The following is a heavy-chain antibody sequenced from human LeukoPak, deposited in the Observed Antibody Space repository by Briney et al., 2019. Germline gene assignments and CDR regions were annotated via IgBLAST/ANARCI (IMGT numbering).Heavy chain of an antibody. V-gene: IGHV4-34*01. CDR3: ARGGTSYYDFWSGYYTSYFDY. CDR2: INHSGST. D-gene: IGHD3-3*01. CDR1: GGSFSGYY. Sequence: TSETLSLTCAVYGGSFSGYYWSWIRQPPGKGLEWIGEINHSGSTNYNPSLKSRVTISVDTSKNQFSLKLSSVTAADTAVYYCARGGTSYYDFWSGYYTSYFDYWGQGTLVTVSS. J-gene: IGHJ4*02.